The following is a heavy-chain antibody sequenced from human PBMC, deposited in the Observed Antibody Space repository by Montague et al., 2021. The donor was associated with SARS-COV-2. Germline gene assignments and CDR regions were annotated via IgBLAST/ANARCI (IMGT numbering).Heavy chain of an antibody. V-gene: IGHV4-39*01. Sequence: SETLSLTCTVSGDSTSCPNCYWGWIRQAPGKGLDWIGTIYNSGTTYYNPSLKRRLTISIGTSKNQFSLKLTSVTAADTAVYYCARHRNYGDHSLDNWFHPWGQGTLVTVSS. CDR3: ARHRNYGDHSLDNWFHP. CDR2: IYNSGTT. J-gene: IGHJ5*02. CDR1: GDSTSCPNCY. D-gene: IGHD4-17*01.